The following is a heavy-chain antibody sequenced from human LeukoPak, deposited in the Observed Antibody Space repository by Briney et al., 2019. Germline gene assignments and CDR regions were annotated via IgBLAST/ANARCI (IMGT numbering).Heavy chain of an antibody. J-gene: IGHJ4*02. V-gene: IGHV4-34*01. CDR2: INHSGST. D-gene: IGHD1-26*01. CDR1: GGSFSGYY. Sequence: SETLSLTCAVYGGSFSGYYWSWIRQPPGKGLEWIGEINHSGSTNYNPSLKSRVTISVDTSKNQFSLKLSSVTAADTAVYYCARSSGSSRFGYWGQGTLVTVSS. CDR3: ARSSGSSRFGY.